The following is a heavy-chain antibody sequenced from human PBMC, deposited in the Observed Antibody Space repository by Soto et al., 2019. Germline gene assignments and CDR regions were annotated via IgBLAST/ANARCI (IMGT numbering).Heavy chain of an antibody. CDR2: IYPGDPDT. J-gene: IGHJ6*02. V-gene: IGHV5-51*01. CDR1: GYSFTSYW. D-gene: IGHD1-7*01. CDR3: ASTTGTTGPDYYYYYGMDV. Sequence: GESLKISCKGSGYSFTSYWIGWVRQMPGKGLEWMGIIYPGDPDTRYSPSFQGQVTISADKSISTAYLQWSSLKASDTAMYYCASTTGTTGPDYYYYYGMDVWGQGTTVTVSS.